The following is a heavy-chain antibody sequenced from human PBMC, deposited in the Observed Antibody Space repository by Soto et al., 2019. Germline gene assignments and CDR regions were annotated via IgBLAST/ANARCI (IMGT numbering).Heavy chain of an antibody. CDR1: GFTFRNHS. J-gene: IGHJ3*02. CDR3: SRDRYCSGGSCYSEWAFDI. V-gene: IGHV3-23*01. D-gene: IGHD2-15*01. CDR2: ISGSGGDT. Sequence: PGGSLRLSCAASGFTFRNHSMNWVRQAQGKGLEWVSGISGSGGDTYYADSAKGRFTISRDNSKNTLYLQMNSLRAEDTAVYYCSRDRYCSGGSCYSEWAFDIWGQGTMVTVSS.